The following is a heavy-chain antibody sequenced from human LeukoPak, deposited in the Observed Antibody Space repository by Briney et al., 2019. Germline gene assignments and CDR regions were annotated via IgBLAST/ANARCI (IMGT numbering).Heavy chain of an antibody. Sequence: SVKVSCKASGGTFSSYAISWVRQAPGQGLEWMGRIIPIFGTANYAQKFQGRVTITTDESTSTAYMELSSLRSEDTAVYYCARGRLRTIFGVVIIGPDFDYWGQGTLVTVSS. J-gene: IGHJ4*02. V-gene: IGHV1-69*05. D-gene: IGHD3-3*01. CDR3: ARGRLRTIFGVVIIGPDFDY. CDR2: IIPIFGTA. CDR1: GGTFSSYA.